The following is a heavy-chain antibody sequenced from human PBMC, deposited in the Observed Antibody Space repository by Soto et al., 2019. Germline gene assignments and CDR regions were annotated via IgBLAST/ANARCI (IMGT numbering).Heavy chain of an antibody. CDR3: AGRLIEAPEWFDP. V-gene: IGHV4-4*07. D-gene: IGHD6-6*01. CDR2: IYVSGAS. Sequence: SETLSLTCSVSGASVTSKYWNWIRQPAGKGLEWIGRIYVSGASSYNPSLKSRVTMSVDKSNNQVSLRLNSVTAADTAVYYCAGRLIEAPEWFDPWGPGTLVTVSS. CDR1: GASVTSKY. J-gene: IGHJ5*02.